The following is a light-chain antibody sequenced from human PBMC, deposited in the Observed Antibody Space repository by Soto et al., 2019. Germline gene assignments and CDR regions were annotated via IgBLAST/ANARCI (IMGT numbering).Light chain of an antibody. CDR2: SNN. CDR1: SSNIGSNT. J-gene: IGLJ2*01. V-gene: IGLV1-44*01. CDR3: AAWDDSLNGPE. Sequence: QSVLTQPPSASGTPGQRVTSSCSGSSSNIGSNTVNWYQQLPGTAPKLLIYSNNQRPSGVPDRFSGSKSGTSASLAISGLQSEDEADYYCAAWDDSLNGPEFGGGTKVTVL.